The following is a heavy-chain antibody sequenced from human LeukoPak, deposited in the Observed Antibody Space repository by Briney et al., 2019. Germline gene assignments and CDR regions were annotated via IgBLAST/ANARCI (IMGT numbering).Heavy chain of an antibody. Sequence: SETPSLTCTVSGGSFSSYYWSWIRQPPGEGLEWIGYIYYSGSTNYNPSLKSRVTISVDTSKNQFSLKLSSVTAADTAVYYCARDYYGDFYFDYWGQGTLVTVSS. D-gene: IGHD4-17*01. V-gene: IGHV4-59*01. CDR3: ARDYYGDFYFDY. CDR2: IYYSGST. CDR1: GGSFSSYY. J-gene: IGHJ4*02.